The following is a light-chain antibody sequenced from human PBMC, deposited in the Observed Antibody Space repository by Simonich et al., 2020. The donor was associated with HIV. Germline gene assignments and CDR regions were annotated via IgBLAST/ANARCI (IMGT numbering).Light chain of an antibody. CDR1: AGAVTNGPY. Sequence: QAVVTQEPSLTVSPGGTVTLTCGSSAGAVTNGPYPYWFQQKPGQSPRTLIYDTSNKHSWTTARFSSSLLGGKAALTLSGAQPEDEAEYYCLLSYSDARVFGGGTKLTVL. J-gene: IGLJ3*02. CDR3: LLSYSDARV. CDR2: DTS. V-gene: IGLV7-46*01.